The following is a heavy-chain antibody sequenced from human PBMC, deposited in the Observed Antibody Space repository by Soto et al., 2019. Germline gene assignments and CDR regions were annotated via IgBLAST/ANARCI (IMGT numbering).Heavy chain of an antibody. D-gene: IGHD7-27*01. CDR1: GFTFSSYG. CDR2: ISYDGSNK. J-gene: IGHJ4*02. CDR3: AQVRSQRGTYYFDY. V-gene: IGHV3-30*18. Sequence: QVQLVESGGGVVQPGTSLRLSCAASGFTFSSYGMHWVRQAPGKGLEWVAVISYDGSNKYYADSVKGRFTISRDNSKNSLYLQMNSLRAEDTAVYYCAQVRSQRGTYYFDYWGQGTLVTVSS.